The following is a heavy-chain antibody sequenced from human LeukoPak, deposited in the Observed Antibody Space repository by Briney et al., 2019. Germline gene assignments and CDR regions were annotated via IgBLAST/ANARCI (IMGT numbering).Heavy chain of an antibody. CDR1: GFLFSDYY. CDR2: ISSSGSAT. Sequence: GGSLRLSCAASGFLFSDYYMTWIRQAPGKGLEWLSYISSSGSATDYADSVKGRFTISRDNAKNSLYLQMSSLRAEDTAVYYCARDLGYYESSGYYHYFDCWGQGTLVTVSS. J-gene: IGHJ4*02. CDR3: ARDLGYYESSGYYHYFDC. V-gene: IGHV3-11*01. D-gene: IGHD3-22*01.